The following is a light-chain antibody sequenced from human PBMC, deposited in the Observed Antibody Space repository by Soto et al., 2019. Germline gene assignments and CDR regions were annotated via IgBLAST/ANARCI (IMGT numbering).Light chain of an antibody. J-gene: IGKJ1*01. Sequence: EVVLTQSPGTVSLSPGERATLSCRASQSVTSNYLAWYQQKPGQAPRLLIYAASSRATGIPDSFSGSGSGPDFTLSRRRRQPQDFAVYYRHQYGRSITWTFGQGTKVEIK. CDR2: AAS. CDR3: HQYGRSITWT. V-gene: IGKV3-20*01. CDR1: QSVTSNY.